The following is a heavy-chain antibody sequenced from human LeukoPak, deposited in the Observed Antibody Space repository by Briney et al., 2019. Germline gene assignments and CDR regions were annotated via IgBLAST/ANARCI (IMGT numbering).Heavy chain of an antibody. CDR3: ARHDCSGGSCYHIDY. Sequence: SETLSLTCTVSGGSISSYYWSWIRQPAGKGLEWIGRIYTSGSTNYNPSLKSRVTLSVDTSKNQFSLKLSSVTAADTAVYYCARHDCSGGSCYHIDYWGQGTLVTVSS. V-gene: IGHV4-4*07. J-gene: IGHJ4*02. D-gene: IGHD2-15*01. CDR1: GGSISSYY. CDR2: IYTSGST.